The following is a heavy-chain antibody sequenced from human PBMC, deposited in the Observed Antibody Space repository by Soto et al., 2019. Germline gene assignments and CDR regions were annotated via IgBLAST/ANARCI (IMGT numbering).Heavy chain of an antibody. Sequence: EVQLVESGGGLVQPGRSLRLSCAASGFTFDDYAMHWVRQAPGKGLEWVSGISWNSGSIGYADSVKGRFTISRDNAKNSLDLQMNSLRAEDTALYYCAKMDYGATSYGMDVWGQGTTVTVSS. CDR1: GFTFDDYA. CDR2: ISWNSGSI. CDR3: AKMDYGATSYGMDV. D-gene: IGHD4-17*01. J-gene: IGHJ6*02. V-gene: IGHV3-9*01.